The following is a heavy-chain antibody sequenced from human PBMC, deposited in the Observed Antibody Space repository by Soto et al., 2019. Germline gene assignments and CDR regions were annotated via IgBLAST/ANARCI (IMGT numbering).Heavy chain of an antibody. CDR3: ARGKGMEENYYYYGLDI. D-gene: IGHD1-1*01. Sequence: ASVKVSCKASGYTFTTHAMHWVRQAPGQSLEWMXXXXXXXXXXXXXQRFQGRVNITRDTSASTAYMELSSLRSEDTAVYYCARGKGMEENYYYYGLDIWGQGTTVTVSS. CDR1: GYTFTTHA. CDR2: XXXXXXXX. V-gene: IGHV1-3*01. J-gene: IGHJ6*02.